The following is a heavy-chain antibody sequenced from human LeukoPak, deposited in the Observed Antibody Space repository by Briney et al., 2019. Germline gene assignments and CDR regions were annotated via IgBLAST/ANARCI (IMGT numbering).Heavy chain of an antibody. D-gene: IGHD3-3*01. Sequence: PSETLSLTCAVYGGSFSGYYWSWIRQPPGKGLEWIGEINHSGSTNYNPSLKSRVTISVDTSKNQFSLKLSSVTAADTAVYYCARFRKYYDFWSGHYNWFDPWGQGTPVTVSS. CDR2: INHSGST. V-gene: IGHV4-34*01. CDR3: ARFRKYYDFWSGHYNWFDP. J-gene: IGHJ5*02. CDR1: GGSFSGYY.